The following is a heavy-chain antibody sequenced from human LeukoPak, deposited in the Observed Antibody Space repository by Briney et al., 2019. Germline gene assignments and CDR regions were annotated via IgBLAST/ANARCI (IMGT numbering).Heavy chain of an antibody. Sequence: GGSLRLSCAASGFTFDDYTMHWVRHAPGKGLEWVSLITWDGGSTYYADSVKGRFTISRDNSKNSLYLQMNSLRTEDTALYYCAKGKNTGSYLSHVDYWGQGTLVTVSS. CDR3: AKGKNTGSYLSHVDY. CDR2: ITWDGGST. D-gene: IGHD3-10*01. CDR1: GFTFDDYT. V-gene: IGHV3-43*01. J-gene: IGHJ4*02.